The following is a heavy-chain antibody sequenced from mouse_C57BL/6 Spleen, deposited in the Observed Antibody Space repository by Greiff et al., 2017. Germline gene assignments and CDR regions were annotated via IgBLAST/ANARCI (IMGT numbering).Heavy chain of an antibody. Sequence: VQLVESGAELVKPGASVKMSCKASGYTFTTYPIEWMKQNHGQSLEWIGNFHPYNDDTKYNEKFKGKATLTVEKSSSTVYLELSRLTSDDSAVYYCARNYGSSYGYFDYWGQGTTLTVSS. J-gene: IGHJ2*01. CDR1: GYTFTTYP. V-gene: IGHV1-47*01. CDR3: ARNYGSSYGYFDY. D-gene: IGHD1-1*01. CDR2: FHPYNDDT.